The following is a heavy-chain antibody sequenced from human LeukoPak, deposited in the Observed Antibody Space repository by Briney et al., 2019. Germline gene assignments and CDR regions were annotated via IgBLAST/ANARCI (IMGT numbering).Heavy chain of an antibody. CDR3: AKDIVVVPAAIDDSFDY. CDR1: GFTFSSYA. V-gene: IGHV3-23*01. D-gene: IGHD2-2*02. Sequence: GGSLRLSCAGSGFTFSSYAMSWVRQAPGKGLEWVSAISGSGGSTYYADSVKGRFTISRDNSKNTLYLQMNSLRAEDTAVYYCAKDIVVVPAAIDDSFDYWGQGTLVTVSS. J-gene: IGHJ4*02. CDR2: ISGSGGST.